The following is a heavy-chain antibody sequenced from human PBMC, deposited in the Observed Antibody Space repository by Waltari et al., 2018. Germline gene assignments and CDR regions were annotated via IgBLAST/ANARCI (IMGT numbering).Heavy chain of an antibody. J-gene: IGHJ6*02. D-gene: IGHD5-12*01. CDR1: GFTFSSYS. CDR2: ISSSSSTI. Sequence: EVQLVESGGGLVQPGGSLRLSCAASGFTFSSYSMNWVRQAPGKGLEWVSYISSSSSTIYYADSVKGRFTISRDNAKNSLYLQMNSLRAEDTAVYYCARDSGTNYYYYGMDVWGQGTTVTVSS. CDR3: ARDSGTNYYYYGMDV. V-gene: IGHV3-48*01.